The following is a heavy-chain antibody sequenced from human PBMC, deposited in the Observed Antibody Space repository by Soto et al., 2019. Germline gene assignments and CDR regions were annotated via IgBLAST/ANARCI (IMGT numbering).Heavy chain of an antibody. Sequence: PSETLSLTCTVSGGSISSSSYYWGWIRQPPGKGLEWIGSIYYSGSTYYNPSLKSRVTISVDTSKNQLSLKLSSVTAADTAVYYCASITIFGVALYYGLDVWGQGTTVTVSS. V-gene: IGHV4-39*01. CDR1: GGSISSSSYY. CDR2: IYYSGST. J-gene: IGHJ6*02. CDR3: ASITIFGVALYYGLDV. D-gene: IGHD3-3*01.